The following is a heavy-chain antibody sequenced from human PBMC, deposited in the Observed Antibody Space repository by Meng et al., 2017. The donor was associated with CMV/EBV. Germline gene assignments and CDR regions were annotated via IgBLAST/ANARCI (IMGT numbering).Heavy chain of an antibody. V-gene: IGHV3-11*04. Sequence: GESLKISCAASGFTFSDYYMSWIHQAPGKGLEWVSYISSSGSTIYYADSVKGRFTISRDNAKNSLYLQMNSLRAEDTAVYYCAREPPGNYIYYYYGMDVWGQGTTVTVSS. D-gene: IGHD4-11*01. CDR3: AREPPGNYIYYYYGMDV. CDR2: ISSSGSTI. J-gene: IGHJ6*02. CDR1: GFTFSDYY.